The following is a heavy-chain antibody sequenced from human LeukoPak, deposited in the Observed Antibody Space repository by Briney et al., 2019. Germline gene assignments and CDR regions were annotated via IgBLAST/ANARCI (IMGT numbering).Heavy chain of an antibody. J-gene: IGHJ5*02. V-gene: IGHV4-34*01. Sequence: SETLSLTCAVYGGSFSGYYWSWIRQPPGKGLEWIGEINHSRSTNYNPSLKSRVTISVDTSKNQFSLKLSSVTAADTAVYYCARGPLWWSGQNWFDPWGQGTLVTVSS. D-gene: IGHD3-3*01. CDR2: INHSRST. CDR3: ARGPLWWSGQNWFDP. CDR1: GGSFSGYY.